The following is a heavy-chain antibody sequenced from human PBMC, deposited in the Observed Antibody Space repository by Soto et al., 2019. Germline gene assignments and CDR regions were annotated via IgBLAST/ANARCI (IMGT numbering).Heavy chain of an antibody. CDR1: GFTFSSYG. D-gene: IGHD2-2*01. J-gene: IGHJ6*02. Sequence: QVQLVESGGGVVQPGRSLRLSCAASGFTFSSYGMHWVRQAPGKGLEWVAVISYDGSNKYYADSVKGRFTISRDNSKNTLYLQMNSLRAEDTAVYYCAKDTRDIVVEPAAMMYYYGMDVWGQGTTVTVSS. CDR3: AKDTRDIVVEPAAMMYYYGMDV. CDR2: ISYDGSNK. V-gene: IGHV3-30*18.